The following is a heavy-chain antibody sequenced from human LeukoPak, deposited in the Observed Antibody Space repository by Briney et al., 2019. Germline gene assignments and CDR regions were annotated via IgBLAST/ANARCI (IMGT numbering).Heavy chain of an antibody. V-gene: IGHV3-11*01. Sequence: GGSLRLSCAASGFTFNDYYMSWIRQAPGEGLEWISYISGSGDRIYYADSVKGRFTISRDNAKNSLYLQLNSLRAEDTAVYYCARASNIAAAGLLIIDYWGQGTLVTVSS. CDR2: ISGSGDRI. CDR3: ARASNIAAAGLLIIDY. J-gene: IGHJ4*02. CDR1: GFTFNDYY. D-gene: IGHD6-13*01.